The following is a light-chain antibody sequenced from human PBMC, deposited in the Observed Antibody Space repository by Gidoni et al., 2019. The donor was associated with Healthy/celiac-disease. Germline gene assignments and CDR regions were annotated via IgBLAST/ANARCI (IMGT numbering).Light chain of an antibody. CDR3: QSYYSSLSADVV. CDR1: SSHIGAGYY. CDR2: GNI. J-gene: IGLJ2*01. V-gene: IGLV1-40*01. Sequence: QSVLTQPPSVSAAPGQRVTSACTRSSSHIGAGYYVHWYQQLPGTAPKPRIYGNIYRPSGVPDRFSGSKSGTSASLAITGLQAEDEADYYCQSYYSSLSADVVFGGGTKLTVL.